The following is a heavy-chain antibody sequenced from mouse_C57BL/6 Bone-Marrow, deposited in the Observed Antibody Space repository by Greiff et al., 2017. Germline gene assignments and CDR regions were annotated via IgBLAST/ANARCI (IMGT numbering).Heavy chain of an antibody. CDR3: ARERTMVTTGCHYFDY. CDR1: GYTFTSYG. J-gene: IGHJ2*01. V-gene: IGHV1-81*01. Sequence: QVQLQQSGAELARPGASVKLSCKASGYTFTSYGISWVKQRTGQGLEWIGEIHPRSGNTYYNEKFKGKATLTADKSSSTAYMELRSLTSEDSAVYFCARERTMVTTGCHYFDYWGQGTTLTVSS. D-gene: IGHD2-2*01. CDR2: IHPRSGNT.